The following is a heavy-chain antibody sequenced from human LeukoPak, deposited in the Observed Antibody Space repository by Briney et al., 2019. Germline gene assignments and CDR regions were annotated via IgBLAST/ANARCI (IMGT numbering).Heavy chain of an antibody. D-gene: IGHD3-10*01. J-gene: IGHJ3*02. Sequence: ASVKVSCKASGYTFTSYSMHWVRQAPGQGLEWMAIINPSGGSTSYAQKFQGRVTMTRDTSTSTVYMELSSLRSEDTAVYYCARAGVITMVRGVIINDAFDIWGQGTMVTVSS. V-gene: IGHV1-46*01. CDR2: INPSGGST. CDR1: GYTFTSYS. CDR3: ARAGVITMVRGVIINDAFDI.